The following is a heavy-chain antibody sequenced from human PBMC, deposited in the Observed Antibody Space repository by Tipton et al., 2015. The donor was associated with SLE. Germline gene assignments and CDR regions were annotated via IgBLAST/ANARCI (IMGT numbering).Heavy chain of an antibody. CDR3: ARQSEILTGYYGWLEY. V-gene: IGHV4-39*01. CDR1: CGSLSGRNYY. Sequence: TLSLTCTVSCGSLSGRNYYWGWIRQPPGMGLEWIGRFFYSRKTLYNPSLKSRVTISVDTSKNQFSLKLSAVTAADTAVYYCARQSEILTGYYGWLEYWGQGSLVTVSS. D-gene: IGHD3-9*01. CDR2: FFYSRKT. J-gene: IGHJ4*02.